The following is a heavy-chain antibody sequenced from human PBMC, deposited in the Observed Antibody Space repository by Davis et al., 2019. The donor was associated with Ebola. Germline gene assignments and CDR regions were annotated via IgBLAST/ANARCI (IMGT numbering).Heavy chain of an antibody. D-gene: IGHD5-18*01. CDR3: ARSRGYSYGYNWFDP. J-gene: IGHJ5*02. V-gene: IGHV3-53*04. Sequence: GESLKISCAASGFTVSSNYMSCVRQAPGKGLEWVSVLYSGGSTYYADSVKGRFTISRHNSKNTLYLQMNSLRAEDTAVYYCARSRGYSYGYNWFDPWGQGTLVTVSS. CDR1: GFTVSSNY. CDR2: LYSGGST.